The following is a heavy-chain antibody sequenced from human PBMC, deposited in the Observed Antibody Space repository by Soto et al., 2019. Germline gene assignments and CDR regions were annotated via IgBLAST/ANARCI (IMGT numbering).Heavy chain of an antibody. D-gene: IGHD3-10*01. V-gene: IGHV4-34*01. CDR1: GGSFSGYY. J-gene: IGHJ5*02. CDR2: INHSGST. Sequence: QVQLQQWGAGLLKPSETLSLTCAVYGGSFSGYYWSWIRQPPGKGLEWIGEINHSGSTNYNPSLKSRVPISVDTSKNQFSLKLSSVTAADTAVYYCAREHYYGSGRYPGSWGQGTLVTVSS. CDR3: AREHYYGSGRYPGS.